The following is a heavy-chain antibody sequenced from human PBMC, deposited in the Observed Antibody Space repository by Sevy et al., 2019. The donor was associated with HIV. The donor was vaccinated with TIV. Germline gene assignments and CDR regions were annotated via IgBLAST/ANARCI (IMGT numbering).Heavy chain of an antibody. CDR1: GFTFSSYA. J-gene: IGHJ3*02. CDR3: AKDTCSSTSCYYQDAFDI. CDR2: ISDSGGST. Sequence: GGSLRLSCAASGFTFSSYAMSWVRQAPGKGLEWVSGISDSGGSTYYADSVKGRFTISRDNSKNTLYLQMNSLRAEDTAVYCCAKDTCSSTSCYYQDAFDIWGQGTMVTVSS. V-gene: IGHV3-23*01. D-gene: IGHD2-2*01.